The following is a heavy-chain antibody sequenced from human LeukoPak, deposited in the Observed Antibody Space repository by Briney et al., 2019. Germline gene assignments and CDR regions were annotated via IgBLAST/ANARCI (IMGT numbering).Heavy chain of an antibody. Sequence: SETLSLTCTVSGGSISSSSYYWGWIRQPPGKGLEWIGSIYYSGSTYYNPSLKSRVTISVDTSKNQFSLKLSSVTAADTAVYYCARHVGSWGGIVDDWGQGNGATVSS. V-gene: IGHV4-39*07. D-gene: IGHD1-26*01. CDR3: ARHVGSWGGIVDD. CDR2: IYYSGST. J-gene: IGHJ4*02. CDR1: GGSISSSSYY.